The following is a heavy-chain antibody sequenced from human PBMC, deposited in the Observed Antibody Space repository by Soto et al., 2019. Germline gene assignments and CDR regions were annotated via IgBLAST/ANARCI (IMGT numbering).Heavy chain of an antibody. Sequence: EVQLVESGGGLVQPGGSLRLSCAASGFTFNRYWMKWVRQAPGRGLEWMGNINQDGSEKHYVDSVKGRFTISRDNAKDSGYLQMNSLQAEDSAMYYCARGGYDYSNPFDYWGQGTLVNVSS. CDR2: INQDGSEK. V-gene: IGHV3-7*04. CDR3: ARGGYDYSNPFDY. J-gene: IGHJ4*02. CDR1: GFTFNRYW. D-gene: IGHD4-4*01.